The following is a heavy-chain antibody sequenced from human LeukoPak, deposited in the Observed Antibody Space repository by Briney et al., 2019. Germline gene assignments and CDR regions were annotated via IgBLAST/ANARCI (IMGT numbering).Heavy chain of an antibody. CDR3: ARDRRYYDSSGSTHDY. CDR1: GGSISSYY. J-gene: IGHJ4*02. D-gene: IGHD3-22*01. Sequence: SETLSLTCTVSGGSISSYYWSWIRQPAGKGLEWIGRIYTTGGTNYNPSLKSRVTISIDKSKNQFSLKLSSVTAADTAVYYCARDRRYYDSSGSTHDYWGQGTLVTVSS. V-gene: IGHV4-4*07. CDR2: IYTTGGT.